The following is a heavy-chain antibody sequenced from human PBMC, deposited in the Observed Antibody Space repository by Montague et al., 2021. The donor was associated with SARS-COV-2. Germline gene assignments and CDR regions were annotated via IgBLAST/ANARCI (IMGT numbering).Heavy chain of an antibody. CDR3: TSGREGNYNVMDV. V-gene: IGHV6-1*01. J-gene: IGHJ6*02. Sequence: CAISRDSVSSNSATWNWVRQSPSRGLEWLGRTYYRSKWYNDYAVSVRGRVTINSDTSKNQFSLQLNSVTPEDTAIYYCTSGREGNYNVMDVWGQGTTVTVSS. CDR1: RDSVSSNSAT. CDR2: TYYRSKWYN. D-gene: IGHD1-1*01.